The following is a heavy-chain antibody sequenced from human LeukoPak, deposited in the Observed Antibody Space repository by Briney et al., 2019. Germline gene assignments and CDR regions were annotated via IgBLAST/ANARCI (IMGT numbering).Heavy chain of an antibody. CDR2: IYSSGST. CDR1: GDSISSYY. CDR3: AREPSYSSSWFGY. V-gene: IGHV4-4*07. D-gene: IGHD6-13*01. Sequence: SETLSLTCTLSGDSISSYYWSWIRQPAGKGLEWIGRIYSSGSTNYNPSLKSRVTMSVDTSKNQFSLKLSSVTAADTAVYYCAREPSYSSSWFGYWGQGTLVTVSS. J-gene: IGHJ4*02.